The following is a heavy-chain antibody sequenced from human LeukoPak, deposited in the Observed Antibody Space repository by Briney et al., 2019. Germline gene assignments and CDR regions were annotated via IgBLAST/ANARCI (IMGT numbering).Heavy chain of an antibody. CDR3: ARDSDQLGYFDY. J-gene: IGHJ4*02. CDR1: GFTFSTYN. Sequence: GGSLRLSCAASGFTFSTYNINWVRQAPGKGLEWASSISGSTSYIYYADSVKGRFTISRDNAKNSLYLQMNSLRAEDTAVYYCARDSDQLGYFDYWGQGTLVTVSS. D-gene: IGHD2-2*01. V-gene: IGHV3-21*01. CDR2: ISGSTSYI.